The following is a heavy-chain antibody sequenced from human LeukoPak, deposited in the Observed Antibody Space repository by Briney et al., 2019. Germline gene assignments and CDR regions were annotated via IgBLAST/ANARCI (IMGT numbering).Heavy chain of an antibody. J-gene: IGHJ5*02. CDR3: ARDLAAYYDSSGYSNWFDP. CDR2: ISGSGGST. CDR1: GFTFSSYA. Sequence: GGSLRLSCAASGFTFSSYAMSWVRQAPGKGLEWVSAISGSGGSTYYADSVKGRFTISRDNAKNSLYLQMNSLRAEDTAVYYCARDLAAYYDSSGYSNWFDPWGQGTLVTVSS. V-gene: IGHV3-23*01. D-gene: IGHD3-22*01.